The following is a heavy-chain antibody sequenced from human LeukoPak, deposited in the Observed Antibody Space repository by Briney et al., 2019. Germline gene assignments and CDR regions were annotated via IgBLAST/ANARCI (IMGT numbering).Heavy chain of an antibody. CDR2: FFHTGNT. D-gene: IGHD1-26*01. CDR3: ARRGSYYSWFDP. J-gene: IGHJ5*02. V-gene: IGHV4-59*08. Sequence: SETLSLTCTVSGDSITSYYWSWIRQPPGKGLEWIGYFFHTGNTNSNPSLKSRVTMSVDTSKNQFSLKLTSVTAADTAMYYCARRGSYYSWFDPWGPGTLVTVSS. CDR1: GDSITSYY.